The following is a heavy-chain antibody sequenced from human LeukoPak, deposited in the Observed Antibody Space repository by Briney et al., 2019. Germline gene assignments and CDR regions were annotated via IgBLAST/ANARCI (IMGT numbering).Heavy chain of an antibody. CDR1: GYSISSGYY. V-gene: IGHV4-38-2*02. D-gene: IGHD5-18*01. J-gene: IGHJ4*02. CDR2: IYHSGST. CDR3: ARGRIARLPYFDY. Sequence: PETLSLTCTVSGYSISSGYYWGWIRQPPGKWLEWIGSIYHSGSTDYNPSLKSRVTISVDTSKNQFSLKLSSVTAADTAVYYCARGRIARLPYFDYWGQGTLVTVSS.